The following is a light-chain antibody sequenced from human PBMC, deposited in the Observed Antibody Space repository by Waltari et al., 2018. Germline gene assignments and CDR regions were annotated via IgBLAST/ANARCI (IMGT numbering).Light chain of an antibody. CDR1: QSVTSTC. CDR3: QQYGSSPIT. J-gene: IGKJ5*01. CDR2: GAS. Sequence: EVVLTQFPGTLSLSPGERATVSCRASQSVTSTCLAWYRQKPGQPPSLLIYGASSRAPGIPDRFSGSGSGTDFTLTISRLEPEDFAVYICQQYGSSPITFGQGTRLEIK. V-gene: IGKV3-20*01.